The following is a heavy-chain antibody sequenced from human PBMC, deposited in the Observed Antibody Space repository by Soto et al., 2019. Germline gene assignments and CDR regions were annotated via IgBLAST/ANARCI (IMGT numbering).Heavy chain of an antibody. D-gene: IGHD3-10*01. CDR1: GGSISSYY. CDR2: IYYSGST. J-gene: IGHJ4*02. CDR3: ARNYGPGYTFDY. V-gene: IGHV4-59*08. Sequence: SETLSLTCTVSGGSISSYYWSWIRQPPGKGLEWIGYIYYSGSTHYNPSLKSRVTISVDTSKNQFSPKLSSVTAADTAVYYCARNYGPGYTFDYWGQGTLVTVSS.